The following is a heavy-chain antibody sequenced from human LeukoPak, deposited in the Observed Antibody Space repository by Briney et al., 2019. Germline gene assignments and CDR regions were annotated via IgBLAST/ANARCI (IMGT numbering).Heavy chain of an antibody. Sequence: GGSLRLSCAASGFTFSSYWMSWVRQAPGKGLEGVANIKQDGSEKYYVDSVKGRFTISRDNAKNSLYLQMNSLRAEDTAVYYCARSRSVGYYDSSGYPLHDAFDIWGQGTMVTVSS. J-gene: IGHJ3*02. CDR2: IKQDGSEK. D-gene: IGHD3-22*01. CDR3: ARSRSVGYYDSSGYPLHDAFDI. V-gene: IGHV3-7*01. CDR1: GFTFSSYW.